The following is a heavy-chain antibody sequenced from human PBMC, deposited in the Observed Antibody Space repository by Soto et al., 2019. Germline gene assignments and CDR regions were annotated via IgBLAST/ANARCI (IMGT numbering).Heavy chain of an antibody. V-gene: IGHV3-30-3*01. CDR1: GFTFSSYA. J-gene: IGHJ6*02. CDR3: ARDVRAGDWDYYYYGMDV. CDR2: ILYDGSNK. Sequence: QVQLVESGGGVVQPGRSLRLSCAASGFTFSSYAMHWVRQAPGKGLEWVAVILYDGSNKYYADSVKGRFTISRDNSKNTLYLQMNSLRAEDTAVYYCARDVRAGDWDYYYYGMDVWGQGTTVTVSS. D-gene: IGHD3-10*02.